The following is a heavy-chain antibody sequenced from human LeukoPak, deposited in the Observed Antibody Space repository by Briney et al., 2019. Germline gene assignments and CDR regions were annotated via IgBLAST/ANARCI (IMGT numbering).Heavy chain of an antibody. CDR1: GFTFSSYS. J-gene: IGHJ6*03. V-gene: IGHV3-48*01. CDR3: ASAASSSWLKYYYYYMDV. Sequence: QSGGSLRLSCAASGFTFSSYSMNWVRQAPGKGLEWVSYISSSSSTIYYADSVKGRFTISRDNAKNSLHLQMNSLRAEDTAVYYCASAASSSWLKYYYYYMDVWGKGTTVTVSS. D-gene: IGHD6-13*01. CDR2: ISSSSSTI.